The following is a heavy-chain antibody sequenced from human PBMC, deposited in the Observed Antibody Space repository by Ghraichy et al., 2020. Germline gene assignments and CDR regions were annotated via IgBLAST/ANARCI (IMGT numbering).Heavy chain of an antibody. J-gene: IGHJ4*02. D-gene: IGHD6-13*01. CDR2: INHSGST. CDR1: GGSFSGYY. CDR3: ARVVPSSSWYRLLGVDY. Sequence: SETLSLTCAVYGGSFSGYYWSWIRQPPGKGLEWIGEINHSGSTNYNPSLKSRVTISVDTSKNQFSLKLSSVTAADTAVYYCARVVPSSSWYRLLGVDYWGQGTLVTVSS. V-gene: IGHV4-34*01.